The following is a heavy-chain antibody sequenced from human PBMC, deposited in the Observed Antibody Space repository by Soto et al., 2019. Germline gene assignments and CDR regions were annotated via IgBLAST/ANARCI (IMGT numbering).Heavy chain of an antibody. J-gene: IGHJ4*02. CDR1: GFTFSSYA. CDR3: AKDHSSSSKGLFDY. CDR2: ISGSGGST. D-gene: IGHD6-6*01. V-gene: IGHV3-23*01. Sequence: GGSLRLSCAASGFTFSSYAMSWVRQAPGKGLEWVSAISGSGGSTYYADSVKGRFTIARDNSKNTLYLQMNSLRAEDTAVYYCAKDHSSSSKGLFDYWGQGTLVTVSS.